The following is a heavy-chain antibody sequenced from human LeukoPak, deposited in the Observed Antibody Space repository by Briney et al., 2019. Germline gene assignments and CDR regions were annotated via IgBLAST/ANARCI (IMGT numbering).Heavy chain of an antibody. J-gene: IGHJ4*02. CDR2: ISSSGSTI. CDR1: GFTFSDYY. V-gene: IGHV3-11*01. Sequence: NPGGSLRLSCAASGFTFSDYYMSWIRQAPGKGLEWVSYISSSGSTIYYADSVKGRFTISRDNAKNSLYLQMNSLRAEDTAIYYCARLITAYHYIDFWGQGTLVTVSS. CDR3: ARLITAYHYIDF. D-gene: IGHD3-16*02.